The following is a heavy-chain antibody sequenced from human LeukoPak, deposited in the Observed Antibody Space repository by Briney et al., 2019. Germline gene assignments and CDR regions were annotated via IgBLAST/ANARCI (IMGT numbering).Heavy chain of an antibody. CDR1: GFPFSAYA. CDR3: ARDSPDYYDSSAKGRFDY. V-gene: IGHV3-23*01. D-gene: IGHD3-22*01. CDR2: ISASGDTT. Sequence: SGGSLRLSCAASGFPFSAYAMSWVRQAPGKGLEWVSAISASGDTTYYADSVKGRFTISRDNAKNSLYLQMNSLRAEDTAVYYCARDSPDYYDSSAKGRFDYWGQGTLVTVSS. J-gene: IGHJ4*02.